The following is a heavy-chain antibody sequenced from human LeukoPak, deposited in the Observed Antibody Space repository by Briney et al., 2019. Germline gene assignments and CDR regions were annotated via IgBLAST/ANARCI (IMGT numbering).Heavy chain of an antibody. CDR1: GGSISSYY. D-gene: IGHD5-18*01. CDR2: IYYSGST. J-gene: IGHJ4*02. V-gene: IGHV4-59*01. Sequence: SETLSLTCTVSGGSISSYYWSWIRQPPGKGLEWIGYIYYSGSTNYNPSLKSRVTISVDTSKNQFSLKLSSVTAADTAVYYCARDHGGYSYGLNYWGQGTLVTVSS. CDR3: ARDHGGYSYGLNY.